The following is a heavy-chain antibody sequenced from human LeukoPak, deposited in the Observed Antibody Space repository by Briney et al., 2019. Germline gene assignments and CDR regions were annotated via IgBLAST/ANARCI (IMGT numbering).Heavy chain of an antibody. CDR1: GYSISSGYY. D-gene: IGHD2-2*02. J-gene: IGHJ3*02. CDR2: IYHSGST. Sequence: PSETLSLTCTVSGYSISSGYYWGWIRQPPGKGLEWIGSIYHSGSTYYNPSLKSRVTMSVDTSKNQFSLKLSSVTAADTAVYYCAGYCSSTSCYRGQTDDAFDIWGQGTMVTVSS. V-gene: IGHV4-38-2*02. CDR3: AGYCSSTSCYRGQTDDAFDI.